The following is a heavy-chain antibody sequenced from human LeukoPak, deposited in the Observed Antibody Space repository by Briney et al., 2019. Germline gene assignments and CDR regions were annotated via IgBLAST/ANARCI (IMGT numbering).Heavy chain of an antibody. J-gene: IGHJ3*01. D-gene: IGHD6-13*01. CDR3: ARVQSSSWTGGAFDL. CDR2: INWNGGST. Sequence: GGSLRLSCAASGFTFGDSGMTWVRQVPGKGLDWVSGINWNGGSTDYADSVRGRFTISRDNAKNSLYLQMNSLSAEDTAFSYCARVQSSSWTGGAFDLWGQGTMVTVSS. CDR1: GFTFGDSG. V-gene: IGHV3-20*04.